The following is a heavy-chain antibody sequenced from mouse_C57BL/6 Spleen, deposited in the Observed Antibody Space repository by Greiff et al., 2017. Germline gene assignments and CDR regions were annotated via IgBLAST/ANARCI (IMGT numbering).Heavy chain of an antibody. Sequence: EVQLVESGGGLVKPGGSLKLSCAASGFTFSDYGMHWVRQAPEKGLEWVAYISSGSSTIYYADTVKGRFTISRDNAKNTLFLQMTSLRSEDTARYYCARNYGSSFSWFAYWGQGTRVTVSA. CDR3: ARNYGSSFSWFAY. D-gene: IGHD1-1*01. CDR2: ISSGSSTI. V-gene: IGHV5-17*01. CDR1: GFTFSDYG. J-gene: IGHJ3*01.